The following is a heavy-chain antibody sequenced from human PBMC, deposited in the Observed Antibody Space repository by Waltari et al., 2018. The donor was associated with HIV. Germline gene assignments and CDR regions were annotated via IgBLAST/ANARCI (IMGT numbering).Heavy chain of an antibody. Sequence: QVQLVQSGAEVKKPGASVKAPCTAPGYTITGYFLHWVRQAPGQGLEWMGRLNPSSGKTNYAQKFQGRVTMTSDTSINTAYMELSSLRSDDTAVYYCARDMGPFNNWGQGTLVTVSS. J-gene: IGHJ4*02. CDR2: LNPSSGKT. CDR1: GYTITGYF. D-gene: IGHD3-16*01. V-gene: IGHV1-2*06. CDR3: ARDMGPFNN.